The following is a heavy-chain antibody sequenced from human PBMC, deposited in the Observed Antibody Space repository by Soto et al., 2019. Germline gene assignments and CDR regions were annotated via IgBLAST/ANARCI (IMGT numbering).Heavy chain of an antibody. Sequence: GPSVKVSCKASGGTFSSYAISWVRQAPGQGLEWMGGIIPNFASTNYAQEFKGRVTVTADKSTNTAYMELSSLRSEDTAVYYCATIFRVCSSPSCSNAFYYYGMDVWGQGTTVTVSS. V-gene: IGHV1-69*06. CDR2: IIPNFAST. CDR3: ATIFRVCSSPSCSNAFYYYGMDV. J-gene: IGHJ6*02. D-gene: IGHD2-2*01. CDR1: GGTFSSYA.